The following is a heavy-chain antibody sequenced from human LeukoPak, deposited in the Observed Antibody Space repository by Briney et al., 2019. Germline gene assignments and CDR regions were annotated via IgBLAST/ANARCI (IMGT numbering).Heavy chain of an antibody. CDR1: GFTVSTNF. V-gene: IGHV3-53*01. CDR2: MYSGRST. J-gene: IGHJ4*02. Sequence: GGSLRLSCAASGFTVSTNFMNWVRQAPGKGLEWVSIMYSGRSTYYADSVKGRFTISRDDSKNTVCLQMNSLRADDTAMYYCARGYCTGTNCLVDYWGQGTLVTVSS. D-gene: IGHD2-8*02. CDR3: ARGYCTGTNCLVDY.